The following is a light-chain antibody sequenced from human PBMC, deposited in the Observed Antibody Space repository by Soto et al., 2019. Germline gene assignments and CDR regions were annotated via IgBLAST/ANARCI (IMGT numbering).Light chain of an antibody. CDR2: AAS. Sequence: DIQMTQSPSSLSASVGDRVIITCRASQSINTYLNWYQKKPGKAPKLLIYAASSLQGGVPSTFSGRGSGTDFTLTISSLQPQDFATYYCQQSYYSPWTFGQGTKVEVK. CDR3: QQSYYSPWT. V-gene: IGKV1-39*01. CDR1: QSINTY. J-gene: IGKJ1*01.